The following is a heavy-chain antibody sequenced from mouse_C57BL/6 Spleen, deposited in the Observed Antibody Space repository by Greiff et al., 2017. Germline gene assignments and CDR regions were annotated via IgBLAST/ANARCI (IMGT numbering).Heavy chain of an antibody. J-gene: IGHJ2*01. Sequence: EVQRVESGEGLVKPGGSLKLSCAASGFTFSSYAMSWVRQTPEKRLEWVAYISSGGDYIYYADTVKGRFTISRDNARNTLYLQMSSLKSEDTAMYDCTRDDGSSPYYFDYWGQGTTRTVSS. V-gene: IGHV5-9-1*02. D-gene: IGHD1-1*01. CDR2: ISSGGDYI. CDR3: TRDDGSSPYYFDY. CDR1: GFTFSSYA.